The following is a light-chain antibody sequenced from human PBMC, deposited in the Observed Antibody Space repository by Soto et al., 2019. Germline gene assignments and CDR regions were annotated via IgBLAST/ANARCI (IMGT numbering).Light chain of an antibody. V-gene: IGKV1-5*03. CDR1: QSISSW. CDR2: KAS. J-gene: IGKJ2*01. Sequence: DIPMTQSPSTLSASVGDRVTITCRASQSISSWLAWYQQKPGKAPKLLIYKASSLESGVPSRFSGSGSGTEFTLTISSLQPDDFATYYCQQYNSYSRDTFGQGTKLEIK. CDR3: QQYNSYSRDT.